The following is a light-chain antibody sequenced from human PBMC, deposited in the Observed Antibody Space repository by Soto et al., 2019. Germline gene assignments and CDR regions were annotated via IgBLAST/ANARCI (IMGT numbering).Light chain of an antibody. J-gene: IGLJ1*01. CDR1: SSNIGAGFD. V-gene: IGLV1-40*01. Sequence: QYVMTEQLSVSGAPGQTVTISCTGSSSNIGAGFDVHWYQQVPGTAPKLVLYSNTARPSGVPDRFSGSRSGSSGSLAITGLQPEDEADYFCQSYDSGVTGSGFGPGTKATVL. CDR2: SNT. CDR3: QSYDSGVTGSG.